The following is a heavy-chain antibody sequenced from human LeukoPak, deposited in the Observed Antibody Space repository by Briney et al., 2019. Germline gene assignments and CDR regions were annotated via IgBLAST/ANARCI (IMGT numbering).Heavy chain of an antibody. CDR2: IYSGGSI. J-gene: IGHJ4*02. D-gene: IGHD6-6*01. CDR3: ARPGYSSSGPFRY. V-gene: IGHV3-66*02. Sequence: QPGGSLRLSCAASGFTVSSNYMSWVRQAPGKGLEWVSVIYSGGSIYYADSVKGRFTISRDNSKNTLYLQMNSLRAEDTAVYYCARPGYSSSGPFRYWGQGTLVTVSS. CDR1: GFTVSSNY.